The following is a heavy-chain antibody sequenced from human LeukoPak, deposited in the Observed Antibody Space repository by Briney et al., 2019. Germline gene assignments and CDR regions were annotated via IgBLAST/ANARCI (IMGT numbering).Heavy chain of an antibody. D-gene: IGHD2-2*02. V-gene: IGHV4-59*01. CDR2: IYYSGST. Sequence: PSETLSLTCTVSGGSISSYYWSWIRQPPGKGLEWIGYIYYSGSTNYNPSLKSRVTISVDTSKNQFSLKLSSVTAADTAVYYCARAGGIVVVPAAIAFDPWGQGTLVTVSS. J-gene: IGHJ5*02. CDR3: ARAGGIVVVPAAIAFDP. CDR1: GGSISSYY.